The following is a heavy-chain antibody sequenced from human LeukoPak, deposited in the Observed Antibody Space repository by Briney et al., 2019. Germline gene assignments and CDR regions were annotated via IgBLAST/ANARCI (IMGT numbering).Heavy chain of an antibody. Sequence: SETLSLTCTVSGGSISSYYWSWIRQPPGKGLEWIGYIYYSGSTYYNPSLKSRVTISVDTSKNQFSLKLSSVTAADTAVYYCATTTTDLTFDYWGQGTLVTVSS. J-gene: IGHJ4*02. D-gene: IGHD4-17*01. CDR1: GGSISSYY. CDR3: ATTTTDLTFDY. CDR2: IYYSGST. V-gene: IGHV4-59*06.